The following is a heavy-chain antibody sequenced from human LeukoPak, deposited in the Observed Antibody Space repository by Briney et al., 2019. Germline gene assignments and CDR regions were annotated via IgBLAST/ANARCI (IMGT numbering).Heavy chain of an antibody. CDR2: IYYSGST. CDR1: GGSISSGGYY. V-gene: IGHV4-61*08. J-gene: IGHJ4*02. CDR3: ARMNRRDGVFHY. D-gene: IGHD5-24*01. Sequence: SETLSLTCTVSGGSISSGGYYWSCIRQHPGKGLECIGYIYYSGSTNYNPSLKSRVGISVDTSKNQFSLKLYSVTAADTAVYYCARMNRRDGVFHYWGQGTLVTVSS.